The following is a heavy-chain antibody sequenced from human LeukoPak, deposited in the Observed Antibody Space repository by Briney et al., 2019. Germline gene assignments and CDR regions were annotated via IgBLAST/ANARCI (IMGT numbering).Heavy chain of an antibody. V-gene: IGHV3-23*01. D-gene: IGHD3-10*01. CDR3: AKGGDYYGSGSYHYFDY. CDR1: GFTFSSYG. CDR2: ISGSGGST. J-gene: IGHJ4*02. Sequence: GGTLRLSCAASGFTFSSYGMSWVRQAPGKGLEWVSAISGSGGSTYYADSVKGRFTISRDNSKNTLYLQMNSLRAEDTAVYYCAKGGDYYGSGSYHYFDYWGQGTLVTVSS.